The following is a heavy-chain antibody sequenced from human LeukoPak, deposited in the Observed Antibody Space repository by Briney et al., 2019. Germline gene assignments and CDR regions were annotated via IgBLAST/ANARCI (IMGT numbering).Heavy chain of an antibody. Sequence: GGSLRLSCAASGLTFDDYAMHWVRQAPGKGLEWVSLISGDGGSTYYADSVKGRFTISRDNSKNSLYLQMNSLRTEDTALYYCAKELPDYYDRSGYFGYWGQGTLVTVSS. V-gene: IGHV3-43*02. D-gene: IGHD3-22*01. CDR3: AKELPDYYDRSGYFGY. CDR1: GLTFDDYA. CDR2: ISGDGGST. J-gene: IGHJ4*02.